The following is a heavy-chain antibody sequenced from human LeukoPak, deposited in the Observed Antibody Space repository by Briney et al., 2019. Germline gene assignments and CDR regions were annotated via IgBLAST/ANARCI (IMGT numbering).Heavy chain of an antibody. CDR1: GYTFTSYD. D-gene: IGHD3-22*01. Sequence: ASVKVSCKASGYTFTSYDINWVRQATGQGLEWMGWMNPNSGNTGYAQKFQGRVTMTRNTSISTAYMELSSLRSEDTAVYYCARGVGPYYNDSSAYHKTYYYYYYMDVWGKGTTVTVSS. J-gene: IGHJ6*03. CDR2: MNPNSGNT. V-gene: IGHV1-8*01. CDR3: ARGVGPYYNDSSAYHKTYYYYYYMDV.